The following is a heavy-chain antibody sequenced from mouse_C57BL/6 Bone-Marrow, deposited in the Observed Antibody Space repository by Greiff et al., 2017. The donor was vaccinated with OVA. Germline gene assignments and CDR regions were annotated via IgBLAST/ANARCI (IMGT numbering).Heavy chain of an antibody. Sequence: QVQLKQSGAELVRPGASVTLSCKASGYTFTDYEMHWVKQTPVHGLEWIGAIDPETGGTAYNQKFKGKAILTADKSSSTAYMELRSLTSEDSAVYYCTRCYGSSYCYWYFDVWGTGTTVTVSS. J-gene: IGHJ1*03. CDR3: TRCYGSSYCYWYFDV. V-gene: IGHV1-15*01. CDR2: IDPETGGT. D-gene: IGHD1-1*01. CDR1: GYTFTDYE.